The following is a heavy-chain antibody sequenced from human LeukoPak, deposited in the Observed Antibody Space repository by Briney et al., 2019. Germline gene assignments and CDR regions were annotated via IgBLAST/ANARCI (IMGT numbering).Heavy chain of an antibody. CDR3: AKDFGGSYLDY. CDR1: GFTFSSYG. V-gene: IGHV3-30*18. Sequence: GRSLRLSCAASGFTFSSYGMHWVRQAPGKGLEWVAVISYDGSNKYYADSVKGRFTISRDNSKNTLYLQMNSLRAEDTAVYYCAKDFGGSYLDYWGQGTLVTAS. D-gene: IGHD1-26*01. CDR2: ISYDGSNK. J-gene: IGHJ4*02.